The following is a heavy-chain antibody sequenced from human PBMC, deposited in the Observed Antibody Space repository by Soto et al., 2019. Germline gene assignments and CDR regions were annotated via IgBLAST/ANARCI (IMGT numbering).Heavy chain of an antibody. J-gene: IGHJ1*01. CDR2: ISYDGSNK. V-gene: IGHV3-30-3*01. CDR3: ARSIDPLAEYFQH. CDR1: GFTFSSYA. D-gene: IGHD2-15*01. Sequence: QVQLMESGGGVVQPGRSLRLSCAASGFTFSSYAMHWVRQAPGKGLEWVAVISYDGSNKYYADSVKGRFTISRDNSKNTLYLQMNSLRAEDTAVYYCARSIDPLAEYFQHWGQGTLVTVSS.